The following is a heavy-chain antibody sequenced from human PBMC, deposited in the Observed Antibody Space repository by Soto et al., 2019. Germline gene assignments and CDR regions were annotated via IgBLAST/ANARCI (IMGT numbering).Heavy chain of an antibody. CDR2: ISVYNGNT. Sequence: QVPLVQSGAEVKKPGASVKVSCKASGYTFSSYAISWVRQAPGQGLEWMGWISVYNGNTNYAQKFQGRVTMTTDTSTSTAYMELRSLRSDDTAVYYCAVSGLNYYYYYYMDVWGKGTTVTVSS. CDR3: AVSGLNYYYYYYMDV. V-gene: IGHV1-18*01. CDR1: GYTFSSYA. J-gene: IGHJ6*03. D-gene: IGHD3-3*02.